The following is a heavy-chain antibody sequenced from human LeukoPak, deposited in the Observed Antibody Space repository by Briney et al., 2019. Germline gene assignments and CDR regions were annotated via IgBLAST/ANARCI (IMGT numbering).Heavy chain of an antibody. J-gene: IGHJ4*02. CDR3: AKDVKTMTDLDS. Sequence: GGSLRLSCAASGFTLSSYAMSWVRQPPGKGLEWVSVISGGTTSTYYADSVKGRFTISRDNSKNILYLQMNSLRAEDTAVYYCAKDVKTMTDLDSWGQGTLVTVSS. V-gene: IGHV3-23*01. D-gene: IGHD1-1*01. CDR1: GFTLSSYA. CDR2: ISGGTTST.